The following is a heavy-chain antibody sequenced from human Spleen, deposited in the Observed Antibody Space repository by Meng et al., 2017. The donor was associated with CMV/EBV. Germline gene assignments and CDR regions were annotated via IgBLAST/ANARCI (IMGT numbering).Heavy chain of an antibody. V-gene: IGHV4-4*07. CDR2: IYTSGST. J-gene: IGHJ5*02. D-gene: IGHD3-3*01. Sequence: PQESAPGLVKPSKTRSLTCTVSGGSISSYYWSWIRQPAGKGLEWIGRIYTSGSTNYNPSLKSRVTMSVDTSKNQFSLKLSSVTAADTAVYYCARITIFGVVIGWFDPWGQGTLVTVSS. CDR1: GGSISSYY. CDR3: ARITIFGVVIGWFDP.